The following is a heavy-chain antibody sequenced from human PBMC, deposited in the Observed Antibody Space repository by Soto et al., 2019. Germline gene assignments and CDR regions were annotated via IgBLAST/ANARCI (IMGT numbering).Heavy chain of an antibody. J-gene: IGHJ6*02. CDR1: AYPLFSNY. CDR2: INPSGGST. CDR3: ARASGWYGGYGMDV. V-gene: IGHV1-46*01. Sequence: XSVKLFSWPSAYPLFSNYMHWLRHAPGQGLEWMGIINPSGGSTSYAQKFQGRVTMTRDTSTSTVYMELSSLRSEDTAVYYCARASGWYGGYGMDVWAQGTTVTVSS. D-gene: IGHD6-19*01.